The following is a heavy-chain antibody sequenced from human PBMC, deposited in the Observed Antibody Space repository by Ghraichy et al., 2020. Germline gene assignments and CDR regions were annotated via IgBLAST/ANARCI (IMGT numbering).Heavy chain of an antibody. V-gene: IGHV3-21*01. CDR1: GFTFSSYS. CDR2: ISSSSSYI. J-gene: IGHJ5*02. D-gene: IGHD3-16*01. Sequence: GESLNISCAASGFTFSSYSMNWVRQAPGKGLEWVSSISSSSSYIYYADSVKGRFTISRDNAKNLLYLQMNSLRAEDTAVYYCARAGNKLRDNWFDPWGQGTLVTVSS. CDR3: ARAGNKLRDNWFDP.